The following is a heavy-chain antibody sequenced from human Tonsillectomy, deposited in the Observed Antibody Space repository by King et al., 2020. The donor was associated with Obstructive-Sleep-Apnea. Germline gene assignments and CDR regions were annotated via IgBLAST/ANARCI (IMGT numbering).Heavy chain of an antibody. V-gene: IGHV1-3*01. J-gene: IGHJ3*02. Sequence: QLVQSGAEVKKPGASVKVSCKASGYTFTSYTIHWVRQAPGQRLEWMGWINAGSGNTKYSQTFRGRVTISRDTSARTAFMELSSLRSEDTAVYYCASRDYYDSTAYSDDAFDMWGQGTMVTVSS. CDR3: ASRDYYDSTAYSDDAFDM. CDR2: INAGSGNT. D-gene: IGHD3-22*01. CDR1: GYTFTSYT.